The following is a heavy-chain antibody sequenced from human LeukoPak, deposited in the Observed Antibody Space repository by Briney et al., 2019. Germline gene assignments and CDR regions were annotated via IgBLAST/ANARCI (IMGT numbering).Heavy chain of an antibody. Sequence: PGRSLRLSCAASRFTFSSYAMHWVRQAPGKGLEWVAVISFDGSNKYYADSVKGRFTISRDNSKNTLYLQMNSLRAEDTAVYYCARDSGDAFDIWGQGTMVTVSS. V-gene: IGHV3-30*14. CDR1: RFTFSSYA. CDR3: ARDSGDAFDI. CDR2: ISFDGSNK. J-gene: IGHJ3*02.